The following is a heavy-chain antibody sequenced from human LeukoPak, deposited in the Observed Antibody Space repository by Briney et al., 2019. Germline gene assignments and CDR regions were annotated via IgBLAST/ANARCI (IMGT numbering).Heavy chain of an antibody. Sequence: PSETLSLTCTVSGGSISSSSYYWGWIRQPPGKGLEWIGSIYHSGTTYYNPPLKSRVTISVDTSKNQFSLKLSSVTAADTAVYYCARDRSVAGGEFDYWGQGTLVTVSS. CDR1: GGSISSSSYY. J-gene: IGHJ4*02. D-gene: IGHD6-19*01. CDR3: ARDRSVAGGEFDY. V-gene: IGHV4-39*07. CDR2: IYHSGTT.